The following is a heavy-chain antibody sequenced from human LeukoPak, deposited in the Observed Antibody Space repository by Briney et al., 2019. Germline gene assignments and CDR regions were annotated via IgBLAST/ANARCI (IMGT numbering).Heavy chain of an antibody. Sequence: GGSLRLSCVASGFRFGRDWISWVRQAPGKGLEWVSAISGPAGSWDYADSVKGRFTISRDNSKNTLFLQMNSLRAEDTAIYYCAKKVGLVSAPLYYFDVWGQGTLVTVSS. CDR1: GFRFGRDW. CDR2: ISGPAGSW. D-gene: IGHD5/OR15-5a*01. CDR3: AKKVGLVSAPLYYFDV. J-gene: IGHJ4*02. V-gene: IGHV3-23*01.